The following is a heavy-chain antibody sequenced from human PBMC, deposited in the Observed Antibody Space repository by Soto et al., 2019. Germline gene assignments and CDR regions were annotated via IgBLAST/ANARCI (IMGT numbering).Heavy chain of an antibody. J-gene: IGHJ6*02. Sequence: GGSLRLSCAASGFTLSTYSLNWVRQAPGKGLEWVSYISSSSKTIYYADSVKGRFTIASDNGKNSLYLQMNSLRDEDTAVYYCARDKAAAGDYSYYYALDVWGQGTTVTVSS. CDR3: ARDKAAAGDYSYYYALDV. V-gene: IGHV3-48*02. CDR2: ISSSSKTI. CDR1: GFTLSTYS. D-gene: IGHD6-13*01.